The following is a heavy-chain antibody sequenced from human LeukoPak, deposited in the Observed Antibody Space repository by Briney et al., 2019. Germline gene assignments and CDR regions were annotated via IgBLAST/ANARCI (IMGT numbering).Heavy chain of an antibody. J-gene: IGHJ4*02. Sequence: ASVKVSCKTSGYTFTGYYMHWVRQAPGQGLEWMGWINPNSGGTNYAQKFQGRVTMTRDTSISTAYLQWSSLKASDTAMYYCARSPGIVGATDYWGQGTLVTVSS. D-gene: IGHD1-26*01. CDR1: GYTFTGYY. V-gene: IGHV1-2*02. CDR2: INPNSGGT. CDR3: ARSPGIVGATDY.